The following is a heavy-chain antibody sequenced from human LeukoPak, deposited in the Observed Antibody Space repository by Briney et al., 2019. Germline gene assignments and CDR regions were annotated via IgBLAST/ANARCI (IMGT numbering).Heavy chain of an antibody. D-gene: IGHD2-21*02. J-gene: IGHJ6*03. CDR2: IYYSGST. CDR3: ARAGGDPHYYYYYYMDV. CDR1: GGSISNHY. Sequence: SETLSLTCTVSGGSISNHYWSWIRQPPGKGLEWIGYIYYSGSTNYNPSLKSRVTISVDTSKNQFSLKLTSVAAADTAVYYCARAGGDPHYYYYYYMDVWGNGTPVTVSS. V-gene: IGHV4-59*11.